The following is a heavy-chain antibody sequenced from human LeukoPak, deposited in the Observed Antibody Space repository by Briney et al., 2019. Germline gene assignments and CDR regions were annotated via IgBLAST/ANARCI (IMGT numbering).Heavy chain of an antibody. CDR2: ISGSGGST. Sequence: GGSLRLSCEASGFTFSTYSMNWVRQAPGKGLEWVSAISGSGGSTYYADSVKGRFTISRDNSKNTLYLQMNSLRAEDTAVYYCAKAGIHDDYVWGSSYYFDYWGQGTLVTVSS. D-gene: IGHD3-16*01. J-gene: IGHJ4*02. CDR1: GFTFSTYS. V-gene: IGHV3-23*01. CDR3: AKAGIHDDYVWGSSYYFDY.